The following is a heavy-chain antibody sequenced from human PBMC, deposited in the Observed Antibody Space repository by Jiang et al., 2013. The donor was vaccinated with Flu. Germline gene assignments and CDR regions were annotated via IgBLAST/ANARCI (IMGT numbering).Heavy chain of an antibody. D-gene: IGHD6-13*01. J-gene: IGHJ2*01. Sequence: SGYTFTSYAMHWVRRPPDKGLSGWDGSNAGNGNTKYSQKFQGRVTITRDKSTSTAYMELSSLRSEDTAVYYCARDRTAAAGTVWYFDLVGPWHPGHCLL. CDR3: ARDRTAAAGTVWYFDL. CDR1: GYTFTSYA. V-gene: IGHV1-3*01. CDR2: SNAGNGNT.